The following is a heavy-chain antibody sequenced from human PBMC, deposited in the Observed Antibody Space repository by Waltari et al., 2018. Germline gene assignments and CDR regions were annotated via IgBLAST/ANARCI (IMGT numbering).Heavy chain of an antibody. D-gene: IGHD3-3*02. V-gene: IGHV4-59*11. CDR3: AAPFNYYDGMDV. CDR1: GGSISSHY. CDR2: IYYSGST. J-gene: IGHJ6*02. Sequence: QVQLQESGPGLVKPSETLSLTCTVSGGSISSHYWSWIRQPPGKGLEWIGYIYYSGSTNYHPSLKSRVTISVDTSKNQFSLKLSSVTAADTAVYYCAAPFNYYDGMDVWGQGTTV.